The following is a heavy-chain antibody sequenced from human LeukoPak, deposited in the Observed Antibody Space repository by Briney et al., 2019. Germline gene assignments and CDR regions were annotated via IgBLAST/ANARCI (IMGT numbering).Heavy chain of an antibody. J-gene: IGHJ5*02. Sequence: GGSLRLSCAASGFTFSDNIMTWVRQAPGRGLQWVSSIRGTGKRTYYADSVKGRFTISRDNSKNTLYLQMNSLRAEDTAVYYCAKDPPKYYDILTGNPWGQGTLVTVSS. V-gene: IGHV3-23*01. CDR3: AKDPPKYYDILTGNP. CDR1: GFTFSDNI. D-gene: IGHD3-9*01. CDR2: IRGTGKRT.